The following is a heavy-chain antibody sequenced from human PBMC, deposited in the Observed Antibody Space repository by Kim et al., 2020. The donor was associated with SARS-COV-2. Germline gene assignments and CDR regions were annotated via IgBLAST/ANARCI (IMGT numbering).Heavy chain of an antibody. D-gene: IGHD2-2*01. CDR2: INSSSSTI. V-gene: IGHV3-48*02. CDR1: GFTFSIYS. CDR3: ARGSRQSVVALKLYYGMNV. J-gene: IGHJ6*02. Sequence: GGSLRLSCAASGFTFSIYSMNWVRQAPGKGLEWVSYINSSSSTIYYADSVKGRFTISRDNAKNSLYLQMNSLRDEDTAVYYCARGSRQSVVALKLYYGMNVWGQGTTVTVSS.